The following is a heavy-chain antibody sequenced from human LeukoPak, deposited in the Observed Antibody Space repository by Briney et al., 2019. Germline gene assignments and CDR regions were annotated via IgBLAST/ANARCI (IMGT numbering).Heavy chain of an antibody. V-gene: IGHV3-30-3*01. D-gene: IGHD5-12*01. J-gene: IGHJ4*02. CDR2: ISYDGSNK. CDR1: GFTFSSYA. CDR3: ARDLVRGGYDPLYYFDY. Sequence: GGSLRLSCAASGFTFSSYAMHWVRQAPGKGLEWVAVISYDGSNKYYADSVKGRFTISRDSSKNTLYLQMNSLRAEDTAVYYCARDLVRGGYDPLYYFDYWGQGTLVTVSS.